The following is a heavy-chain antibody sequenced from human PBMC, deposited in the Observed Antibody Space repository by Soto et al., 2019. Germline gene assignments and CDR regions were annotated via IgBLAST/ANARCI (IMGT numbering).Heavy chain of an antibody. Sequence: ASVKVSCKASGYTFTSYGISWVRQAPGQGLEWMGWISAYNGNTSYAQKLQGRVTMTTDTSTSTAYMELRSLRSDDTAVYYCARVEFLWFGELLSDYYYYYGMDVWGQGTTVTVSS. J-gene: IGHJ6*02. CDR2: ISAYNGNT. D-gene: IGHD3-10*01. CDR1: GYTFTSYG. V-gene: IGHV1-18*04. CDR3: ARVEFLWFGELLSDYYYYYGMDV.